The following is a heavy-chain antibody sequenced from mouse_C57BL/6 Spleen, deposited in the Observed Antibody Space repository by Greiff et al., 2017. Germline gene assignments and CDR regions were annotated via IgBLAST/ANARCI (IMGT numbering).Heavy chain of an antibody. J-gene: IGHJ2*01. CDR2: IYPGDGDT. Sequence: VMLQQSGPELVKPGASVKISCKASGYAFSSSWMNWVKQRPGKGLEWIGRIYPGDGDTNYNGKFKGKATLTADKSSSTAYMQLSSLTSEDSAVYFCARWGTVVATRYYFDYWGQGTTLTVSS. V-gene: IGHV1-82*01. D-gene: IGHD1-1*01. CDR1: GYAFSSSW. CDR3: ARWGTVVATRYYFDY.